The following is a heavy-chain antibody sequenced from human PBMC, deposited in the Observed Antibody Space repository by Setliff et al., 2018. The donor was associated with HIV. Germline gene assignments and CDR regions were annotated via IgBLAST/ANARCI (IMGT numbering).Heavy chain of an antibody. CDR1: GFTFSSYT. V-gene: IGHV3-21*01. Sequence: PGGSLRLSCAASGFTFSSYTMNWVRQAPGKGLEWVSSISSSSYYIYYADSVKGRFTISRDNAKNSLFLQMNSLRAEDTAVYYCASIELAAMVPVGYWGQGTLVTVS. CDR2: ISSSSYYI. D-gene: IGHD5-18*01. CDR3: ASIELAAMVPVGY. J-gene: IGHJ4*02.